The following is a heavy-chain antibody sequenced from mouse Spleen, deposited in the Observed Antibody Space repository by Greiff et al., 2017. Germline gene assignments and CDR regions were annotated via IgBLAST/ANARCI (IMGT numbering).Heavy chain of an antibody. CDR1: GYTFTDYE. Sequence: QVQLQQSGAELVRPGASVMLSCKASGYTFTDYEMHWVKQTPVHGLEWIGAIDPETGGTAYNQKFKGKAILTADKSSSTAYMELRSLTSEDSAVYYCTREGGLRRAFAYWGQGTLVTVSA. J-gene: IGHJ3*01. D-gene: IGHD2-2*01. CDR2: IDPETGGT. V-gene: IGHV1-15*01. CDR3: TREGGLRRAFAY.